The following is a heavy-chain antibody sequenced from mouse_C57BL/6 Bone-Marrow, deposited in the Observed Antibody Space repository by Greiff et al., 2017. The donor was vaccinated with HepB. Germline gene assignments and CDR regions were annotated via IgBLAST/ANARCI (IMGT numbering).Heavy chain of an antibody. CDR3: TRRRVYDYVHYY. Sequence: QVQLQQPGAELVKPGASVKLSCKASGYTFTSYWMHWVKQRPGQGLEWIGMIHPNSGSTNYNEKFKSKATLTVDKSSSTAYMQLSSLTSEDSAVYYSTRRRVYDYVHYYWGQGTTLTVSS. J-gene: IGHJ2*01. CDR1: GYTFTSYW. D-gene: IGHD2-4*01. CDR2: IHPNSGST. V-gene: IGHV1-64*01.